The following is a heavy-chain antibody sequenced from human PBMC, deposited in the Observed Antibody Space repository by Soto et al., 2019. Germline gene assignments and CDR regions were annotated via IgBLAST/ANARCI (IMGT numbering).Heavy chain of an antibody. CDR1: GYSISSGYQ. J-gene: IGHJ4*02. D-gene: IGHD3-10*01. V-gene: IGHV4-38-2*01. CDR2: IFHSGTT. Sequence: SETLSLTCAVSGYSISSGYQWGWIRQPPGKGLEWIGNIFHSGTTSYNPSLKSRVTVSVDTSKNQISLNLASVTAADTAIYYCARGDRITVASHPFPYFDYWGQGALVTVSS. CDR3: ARGDRITVASHPFPYFDY.